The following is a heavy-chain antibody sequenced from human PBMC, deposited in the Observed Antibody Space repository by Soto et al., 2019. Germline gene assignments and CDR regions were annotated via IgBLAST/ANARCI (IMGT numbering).Heavy chain of an antibody. CDR3: ALRRVAYADF. CDR1: GFNFSSYG. D-gene: IGHD2-2*01. CDR2: LYSGGNT. J-gene: IGHJ4*02. Sequence: GGSLRLSCEASGFNFSSYGIHWVRQAPGKGLEWVSILYSGGNTYYADSVEGRFTISRDGSKNTLYLHMNSLRAEDTAVYYCALRRVAYADFWGQGTRVTVSS. V-gene: IGHV3-NL1*01.